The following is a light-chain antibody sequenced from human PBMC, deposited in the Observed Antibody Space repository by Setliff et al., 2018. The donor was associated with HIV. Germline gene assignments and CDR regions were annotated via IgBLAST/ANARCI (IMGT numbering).Light chain of an antibody. V-gene: IGLV2-8*01. CDR1: SSDVGDYNY. Sequence: QSVLAQPPSASGSPGQSVTISCTGTSSDVGDYNYVSWYQQHPGKAPKLMIYEVNKRPSGVPNRFSGSESGNTASLTISGLQAEDEADYFCSSYTRNSTYVFGAGTKVTVL. CDR2: EVN. J-gene: IGLJ1*01. CDR3: SSYTRNSTYV.